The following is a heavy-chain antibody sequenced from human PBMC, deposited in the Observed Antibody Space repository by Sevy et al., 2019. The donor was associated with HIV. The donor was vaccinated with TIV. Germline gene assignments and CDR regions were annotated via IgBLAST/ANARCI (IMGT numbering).Heavy chain of an antibody. V-gene: IGHV3-30-3*01. Sequence: GGSLRLSCEAFGFAFSDYDMHWVRQVPGKGLEWLAVVSYDGSNTSYADSVKGRFTVSRDNSKNTLYLQMNSLRRDDTAVFCCARFPPQGAFDIWGQGTTVTVSS. CDR2: VSYDGSNT. CDR3: ARFPPQGAFDI. J-gene: IGHJ3*02. CDR1: GFAFSDYD.